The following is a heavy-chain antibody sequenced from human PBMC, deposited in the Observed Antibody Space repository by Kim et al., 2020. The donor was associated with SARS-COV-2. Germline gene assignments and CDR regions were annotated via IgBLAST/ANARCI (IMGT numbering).Heavy chain of an antibody. V-gene: IGHV3-21*01. CDR3: ARAGNSGNHYYYGMDV. CDR1: GFTFSSYS. Sequence: GGSLSLSCAASGFTFSSYSMNWVRQAPGKGLEWVSSISGGSSLIYYADSVKGRFTISRDNARNSVWLQMNSLGVEDTAVYYCARAGNSGNHYYYGMDVWGQGTTVTVSS. D-gene: IGHD1-1*01. CDR2: ISGGSSLI. J-gene: IGHJ6*02.